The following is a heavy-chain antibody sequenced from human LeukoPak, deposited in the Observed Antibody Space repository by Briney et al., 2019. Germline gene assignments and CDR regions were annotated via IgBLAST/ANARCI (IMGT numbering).Heavy chain of an antibody. D-gene: IGHD7-27*01. V-gene: IGHV4-30-2*01. CDR3: ARDSGDWRAFDI. CDR2: IYHSGST. Sequence: PSETLSLTCTVSGGSISSGGYYWSWIRQPPGKGLEWIGYIYHSGSTYYNPSLKSRVTISVDRSKNQFSLKLSSVTAADTAVYYCARDSGDWRAFDIWGQGTMVTVSS. CDR1: GGSISSGGYY. J-gene: IGHJ3*02.